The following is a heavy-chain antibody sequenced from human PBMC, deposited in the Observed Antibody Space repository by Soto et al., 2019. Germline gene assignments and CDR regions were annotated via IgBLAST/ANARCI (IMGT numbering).Heavy chain of an antibody. CDR2: ISAYNGNT. Sequence: GASVEVSCKASGYTFTRYGISWVRPAPGQGLEWMGWISAYNGNTNYAQNLQGRVTMTTDTSTSTAYMELRSLRSDDTAVYYCARDDSPYDFWSGYTRSPFDYWGQGTLVTVSS. CDR1: GYTFTRYG. D-gene: IGHD3-3*01. V-gene: IGHV1-18*01. J-gene: IGHJ4*02. CDR3: ARDDSPYDFWSGYTRSPFDY.